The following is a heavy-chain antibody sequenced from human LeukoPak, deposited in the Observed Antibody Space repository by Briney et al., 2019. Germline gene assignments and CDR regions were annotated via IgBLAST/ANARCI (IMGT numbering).Heavy chain of an antibody. Sequence: SETLSLTCTVSGGSISSDGYYWSWLRQPPGKGLEWIGYIYHSGSTNYNPSLKSRVTISVDTSKNQFSLKLSSVAAADTAVYYCARHARGYCSSTSCPIRYWGQGTLVTVSS. D-gene: IGHD2-2*01. CDR2: IYHSGST. V-gene: IGHV4-30-2*01. CDR1: GGSISSDGYY. J-gene: IGHJ4*02. CDR3: ARHARGYCSSTSCPIRY.